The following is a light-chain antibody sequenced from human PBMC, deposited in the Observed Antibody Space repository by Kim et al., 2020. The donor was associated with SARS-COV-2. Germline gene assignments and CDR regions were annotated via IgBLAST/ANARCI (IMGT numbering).Light chain of an antibody. CDR2: GAS. V-gene: IGKV3-20*01. CDR3: QQYGSSPRT. J-gene: IGKJ1*01. Sequence: SPGASATLSCRASQSVSSSYLAWYQQKPGQAPRLLIYGASSRATGIPDRFSGSGSGTDFTLTISRLEPEDFAVYYCQQYGSSPRTFGQGTKVGIK. CDR1: QSVSSSY.